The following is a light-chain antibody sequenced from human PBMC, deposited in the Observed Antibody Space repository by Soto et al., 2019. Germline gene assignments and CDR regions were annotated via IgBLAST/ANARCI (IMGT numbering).Light chain of an antibody. CDR2: GAS. V-gene: IGKV3-20*01. CDR3: QQYNSYSVT. J-gene: IGKJ1*01. Sequence: VLTQSPATLSVSPGERATLSCRSSQSVSSRYLAWYQQKPGQAPRLLIYGASSRATGIPDRFSGSGSGTDFTLTISSLQPDDFETYYCQQYNSYSVTFGQGTKVDIK. CDR1: QSVSSRY.